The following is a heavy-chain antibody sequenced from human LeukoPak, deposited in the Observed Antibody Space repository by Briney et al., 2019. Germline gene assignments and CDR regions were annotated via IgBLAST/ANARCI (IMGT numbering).Heavy chain of an antibody. CDR1: GGSISSYC. V-gene: IGHV4-59*01. Sequence: SGTLSLTCTVSGGSISSYCWGWIRKPPGKGLEWIGYMYYSGNTKYNPFLKSRVTISVDTSKNQFSLYLSSVTAADTGVYYCARDRRDCSSTTCYEWLDPWGQGTLVTVSS. CDR3: ARDRRDCSSTTCYEWLDP. D-gene: IGHD2-2*01. J-gene: IGHJ5*02. CDR2: MYYSGNT.